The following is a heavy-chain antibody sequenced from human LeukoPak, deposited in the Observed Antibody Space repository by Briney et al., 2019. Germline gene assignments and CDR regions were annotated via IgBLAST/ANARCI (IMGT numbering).Heavy chain of an antibody. J-gene: IGHJ3*02. V-gene: IGHV3-30*02. CDR2: IRYDGSNK. CDR3: ARERNSYDYVWGSYRYSGAFDI. Sequence: GGSLRLSCAASGFTFSSYGMHWVRQAPGKGLEWVAFIRYDGSNKYYADSVKGRFTISRDNSKNTLYLQMNSLRAEDTAVYYCARERNSYDYVWGSYRYSGAFDIWGQGTMVTVSS. D-gene: IGHD3-16*02. CDR1: GFTFSSYG.